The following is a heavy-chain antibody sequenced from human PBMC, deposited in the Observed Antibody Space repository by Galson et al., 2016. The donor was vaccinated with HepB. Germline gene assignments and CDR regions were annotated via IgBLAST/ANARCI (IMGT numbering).Heavy chain of an antibody. D-gene: IGHD1-14*01. CDR2: ISAYNGHT. V-gene: IGHV1-18*01. CDR1: GYNFTIYG. J-gene: IGHJ4*02. CDR3: AREMGGDGTTVDY. Sequence: QSGAEVKKPGASVNVSCKASGYNFTIYGISWVRQAPGQGLEWMGWISAYNGHTSFAQRLRGRVTMTTDTSTNTAYMELSSLRSEDTAIYYCAREMGGDGTTVDYWGPGTLVTVSS.